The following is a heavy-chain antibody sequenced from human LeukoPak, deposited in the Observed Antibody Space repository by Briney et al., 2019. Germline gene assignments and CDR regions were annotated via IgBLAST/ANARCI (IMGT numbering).Heavy chain of an antibody. J-gene: IGHJ4*02. CDR2: IKHDGGEK. CDR3: ARDKRGNHY. D-gene: IGHD2/OR15-2a*01. Sequence: GGSLRLSCAASGFSFSTYWMTWVRQAPGKGLEWVATIKHDGGEKYYVDSVKGRFTISRDNAKNSAHLQMKSLRAEDTAVYYCARDKRGNHYGGQGTLVTVSS. V-gene: IGHV3-7*01. CDR1: GFSFSTYW.